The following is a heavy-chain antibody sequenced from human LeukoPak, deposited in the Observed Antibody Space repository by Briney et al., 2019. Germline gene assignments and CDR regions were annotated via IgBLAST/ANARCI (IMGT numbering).Heavy chain of an antibody. CDR1: GGSISSYY. D-gene: IGHD3-3*01. J-gene: IGHJ6*02. Sequence: SETLSLTCTVSGGSISSYYWSWIRQPPGKGLEWIGYIYYSGSTNYNPSLKSRVTISVDTSKNQFSLKLSSVTAADTAVHYCARFQIWSRPGETYYYYYGMDVWGQGTTVTVSS. CDR2: IYYSGST. V-gene: IGHV4-59*01. CDR3: ARFQIWSRPGETYYYYYGMDV.